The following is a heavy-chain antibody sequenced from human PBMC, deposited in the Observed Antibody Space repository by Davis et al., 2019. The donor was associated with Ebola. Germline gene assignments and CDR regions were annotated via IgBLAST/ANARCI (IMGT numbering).Heavy chain of an antibody. CDR1: GGSISSYY. CDR2: IYYSGST. D-gene: IGHD5-18*01. Sequence: MPGGSLRLSCTVSGGSISSYYWSWIRQPPGKGLEWIGYIYYSGSTNYNPSLKSRVTISVDTSKNQFSLKLSSVTAADTAVYYCARERGGYSYGGQYYYYYGMDVWGQGTTVTVSS. V-gene: IGHV4-59*01. CDR3: ARERGGYSYGGQYYYYYGMDV. J-gene: IGHJ6*02.